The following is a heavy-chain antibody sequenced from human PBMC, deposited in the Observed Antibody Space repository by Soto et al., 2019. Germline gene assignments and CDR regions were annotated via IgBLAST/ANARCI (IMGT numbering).Heavy chain of an antibody. J-gene: IGHJ5*02. CDR1: GGSISSGDYY. CDR3: ARVVGDYLSGWFDP. CDR2: IYYSGST. D-gene: IGHD4-17*01. Sequence: QVQLQESGPGLVKPSQTLSLTCTVSGGSISSGDYYWSWIRQPPGKGLEWIGYIYYSGSTYYNPSPKSRVTISVDTSKNHFSLKLSSVTAADTAVYYCARVVGDYLSGWFDPWGQGTLVTVSS. V-gene: IGHV4-30-4*01.